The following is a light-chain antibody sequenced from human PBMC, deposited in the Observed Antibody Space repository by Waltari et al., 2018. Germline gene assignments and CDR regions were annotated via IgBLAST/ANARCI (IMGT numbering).Light chain of an antibody. CDR2: DVT. Sequence: QSALTQPRSVSGSPGQSVTLPCTGPNRYVGGYPYVPWSQRRPGQAPKVLIYDVTYRASGVPNRFSGSKSGNTASLTISGLRPDDVADYFCCSYADGNTYLFGSGTYDTVL. V-gene: IGLV2-11*01. CDR1: NRYVGGYPY. CDR3: CSYADGNTYL. J-gene: IGLJ1*01.